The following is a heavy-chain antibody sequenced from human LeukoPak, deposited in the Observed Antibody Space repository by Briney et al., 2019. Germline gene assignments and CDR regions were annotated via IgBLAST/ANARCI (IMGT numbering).Heavy chain of an antibody. CDR3: ARTGYVHAFDI. V-gene: IGHV3-21*01. CDR2: ISGSSSDI. Sequence: TGWSLRLSCAASGFTFSSYSLNWVRQAPGKGLERVSSISGSSSDIYYADSVKGRFTVSRDNAKHSLYLQMSSLRAEDTAVYYCARTGYVHAFDIWGQGTMVTASS. CDR1: GFTFSSYS. D-gene: IGHD5-12*01. J-gene: IGHJ3*02.